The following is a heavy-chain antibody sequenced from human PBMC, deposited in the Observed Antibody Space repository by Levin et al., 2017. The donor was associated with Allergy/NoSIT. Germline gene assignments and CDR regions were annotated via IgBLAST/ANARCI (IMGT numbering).Heavy chain of an antibody. CDR1: GGSIINYY. CDR3: ARLPDISGWPFDS. D-gene: IGHD6-19*01. V-gene: IGHV4-59*01. CDR2: IKYTGTT. Sequence: TSETLSLTCTVSGGSIINYYWTWIRQPPGKGLEWIGYIKYTGTTNYNPSLNGRVTISVDISKNQFSLRLTSVSAADTAVYYCARLPDISGWPFDSWGQGILVTVSS. J-gene: IGHJ4*02.